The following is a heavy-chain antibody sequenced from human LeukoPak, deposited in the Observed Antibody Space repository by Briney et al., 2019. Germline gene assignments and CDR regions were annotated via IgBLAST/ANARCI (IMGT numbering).Heavy chain of an antibody. Sequence: GGSLRLSCAASGFMFSNHAMSWVRQAPGKGLEWVSGISTRGGGIYYAESVKGRFTISRDNSKNTLYLQMKSLRAEDTAVYYCAKDGFDYYDSSGYYYFDGWGQGTLVTVSS. CDR2: ISTRGGGI. J-gene: IGHJ4*02. V-gene: IGHV3-23*01. CDR1: GFMFSNHA. CDR3: AKDGFDYYDSSGYYYFDG. D-gene: IGHD3-22*01.